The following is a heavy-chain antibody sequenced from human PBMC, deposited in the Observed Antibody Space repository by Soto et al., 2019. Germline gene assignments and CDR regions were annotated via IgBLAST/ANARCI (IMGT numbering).Heavy chain of an antibody. V-gene: IGHV3-30-3*01. CDR3: ATDKSYYDSRSHQGFDY. Sequence: WGSLRLSCAASGFTFNIYALHWVRQAPGKGLEWVAVISYDGSIKDYADSVKGRFTISRDNSKNTLYLQMNSLRDEDTAMYYCATDKSYYDSRSHQGFDYWGQGALVTVSS. CDR2: ISYDGSIK. J-gene: IGHJ4*02. CDR1: GFTFNIYA. D-gene: IGHD3-10*01.